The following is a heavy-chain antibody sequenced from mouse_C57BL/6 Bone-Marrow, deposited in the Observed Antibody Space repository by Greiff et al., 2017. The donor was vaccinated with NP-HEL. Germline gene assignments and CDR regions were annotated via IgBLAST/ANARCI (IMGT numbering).Heavy chain of an antibody. J-gene: IGHJ2*01. V-gene: IGHV1-69*01. CDR2: IDPSDSST. CDR3: ARSKFITTVVDFDY. D-gene: IGHD1-1*01. CDR1: GYTFTSYW. Sequence: QVQLQQPGAELVMPGASVKLSCKASGYTFTSYWMHWVKQRPGQGLEWIGEIDPSDSSTNYNQKFKGKSTLTVDKSSSTAYMQLSSLTSEDSAVYYCARSKFITTVVDFDYWGQGTTLTVSS.